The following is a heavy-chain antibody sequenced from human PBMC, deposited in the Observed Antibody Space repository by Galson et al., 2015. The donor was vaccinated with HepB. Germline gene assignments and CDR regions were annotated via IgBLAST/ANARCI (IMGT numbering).Heavy chain of an antibody. J-gene: IGHJ4*02. CDR3: TKEWYGAIDY. Sequence: SLRLSCAASGFTFTNTWMSWVRQAPGKGLEWVGRIKTKTSGGKTEYAAPVKGRFTISRDDSKNTLYLDMNSLETEDTAVYYCTKEWYGAIDYWGRGTLVTVSS. CDR1: GFTFTNTW. D-gene: IGHD2-15*01. CDR2: IKTKTSGGKT. V-gene: IGHV3-15*01.